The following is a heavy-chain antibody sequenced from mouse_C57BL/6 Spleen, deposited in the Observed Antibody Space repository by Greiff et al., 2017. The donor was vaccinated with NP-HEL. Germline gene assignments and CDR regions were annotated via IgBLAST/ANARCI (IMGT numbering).Heavy chain of an antibody. Sequence: EVKLVESGGGLVKPGGSLKLSCAASGFTFSDYGMHWVRQAPEKGLEWVAYISSGSSTIYYADTVKGRFTISRDNAKNTLFLQMTSLRSEDTAMYYCARFPPYGNDAMDYWGQGTSVTVSS. CDR3: ARFPPYGNDAMDY. CDR1: GFTFSDYG. D-gene: IGHD2-1*01. J-gene: IGHJ4*01. CDR2: ISSGSSTI. V-gene: IGHV5-17*01.